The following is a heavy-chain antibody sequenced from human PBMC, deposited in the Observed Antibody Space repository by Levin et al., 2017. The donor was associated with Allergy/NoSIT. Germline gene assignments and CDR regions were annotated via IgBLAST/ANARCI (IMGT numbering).Heavy chain of an antibody. J-gene: IGHJ6*02. CDR3: ARGGQGDWELLAYYYYYGMDV. V-gene: IGHV1-8*01. Sequence: ASVKVSCKASGYTFTSYDINWVRQATGQGLEWMGWMNPNSGNTGYAQKFQGRVTMTRNTSISTAYMELSSLRSEDTAVYYCARGGQGDWELLAYYYYYGMDVWGQGTTVTVSS. CDR2: MNPNSGNT. CDR1: GYTFTSYD. D-gene: IGHD1-26*01.